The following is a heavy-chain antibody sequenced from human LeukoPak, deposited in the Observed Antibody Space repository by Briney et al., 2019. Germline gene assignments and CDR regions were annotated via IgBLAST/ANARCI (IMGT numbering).Heavy chain of an antibody. J-gene: IGHJ4*02. D-gene: IGHD3-3*01. CDR3: TTVYYDFWSGYPPLFDY. V-gene: IGHV3-15*01. CDR2: IKSKTDGGTT. CDR1: GFTFSNAW. Sequence: GGSLRLSCAASGFTFSNAWMSWVRQAPGKGLEWVGRIKSKTDGGTTDYAAPVKGRFTISRDDAKNTLYMQMNSLKTEDTAVYYCTTVYYDFWSGYPPLFDYWGQGTLVTVSP.